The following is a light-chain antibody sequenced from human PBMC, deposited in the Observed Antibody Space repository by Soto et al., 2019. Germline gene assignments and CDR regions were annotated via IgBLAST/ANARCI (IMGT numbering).Light chain of an antibody. CDR2: AAS. Sequence: DIQMTQSPSSLSASVGDRVTITCRASQVFIFYLAWYQQKPGKAPKLLFYAASALQSGVPSRFSGTGSGTDFTLTISSLQPEDFATYYCQQLNNYPITFGQGTRLEIK. CDR1: QVFIFY. CDR3: QQLNNYPIT. J-gene: IGKJ5*01. V-gene: IGKV1-9*01.